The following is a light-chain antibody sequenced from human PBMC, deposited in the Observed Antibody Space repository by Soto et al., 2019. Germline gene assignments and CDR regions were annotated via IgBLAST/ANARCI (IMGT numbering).Light chain of an antibody. CDR2: HAS. J-gene: IGKJ3*01. CDR1: QSISIH. CDR3: QQFYSYPFT. Sequence: DIQLTQSPSFLSASVGDRVTITCRASQSISIHCAWYQQKPAKAPSLLIYHASTLKSGVPSRFSGSQSGTEFTLTISSLQPEDLATYYCQQFYSYPFTFGPGTKVDVK. V-gene: IGKV1-9*01.